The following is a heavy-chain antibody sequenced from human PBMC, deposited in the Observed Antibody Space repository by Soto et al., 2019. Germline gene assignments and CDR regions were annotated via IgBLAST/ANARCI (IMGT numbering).Heavy chain of an antibody. V-gene: IGHV4-34*01. CDR1: GGSFSGNY. Sequence: QVQLQQWGAGLLKPSETLSLICAVYGGSFSGNYWSWIRQPPGKGLEWIGEFSDSGSTNYNPSLKSRVTISEDMSKSQFSLKLSSVTAADTAVYYCARGNFYYALDVWGQGTTVTVSS. J-gene: IGHJ6*02. CDR3: ARGNFYYALDV. CDR2: FSDSGST.